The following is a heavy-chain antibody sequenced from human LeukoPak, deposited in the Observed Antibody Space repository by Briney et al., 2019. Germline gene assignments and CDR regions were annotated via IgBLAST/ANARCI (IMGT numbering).Heavy chain of an antibody. CDR1: GGSISSYY. J-gene: IGHJ4*02. D-gene: IGHD3-3*01. Sequence: YPSETLSLTCTVSGGSISSYYWSWIRQPPGKGLEWIGYIYYSGSTNYNPSLKSRVTISVDTSKNQFSLKLSSVTAADTAVYYCARVPNFGVVIPLWGQGTLVTVSS. CDR2: IYYSGST. V-gene: IGHV4-59*01. CDR3: ARVPNFGVVIPL.